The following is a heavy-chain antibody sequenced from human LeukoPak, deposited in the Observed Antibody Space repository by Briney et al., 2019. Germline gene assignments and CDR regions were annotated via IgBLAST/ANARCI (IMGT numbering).Heavy chain of an antibody. CDR1: GYSFTSYW. V-gene: IGHV5-51*01. Sequence: GESLKISCKGSGYSFTSYWIGWARQMPGKGLEWMGIIYPGDSDTRYSPSFQGQVTISADKSISTAYLQWSSLKASDTAMYCCARPKDYSSAGEYYFDYWGQGTLVTVSS. CDR3: ARPKDYSSAGEYYFDY. D-gene: IGHD6-25*01. J-gene: IGHJ4*02. CDR2: IYPGDSDT.